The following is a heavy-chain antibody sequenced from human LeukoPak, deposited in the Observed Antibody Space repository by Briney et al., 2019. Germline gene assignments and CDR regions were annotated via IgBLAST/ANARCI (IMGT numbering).Heavy chain of an antibody. Sequence: PGGSLRLSCAASGFTVSSNYMNWVRQAPGQGLEWLSIIYSDNSGGNTYYADSVKDRFTISRDNSKNTLYLQMNDLRVDDTAVYYCARDSYGMDVWGHGTTVTVSS. CDR1: GFTVSSNY. CDR3: ARDSYGMDV. J-gene: IGHJ6*02. V-gene: IGHV3-66*01. CDR2: IYSDNSGGNT. D-gene: IGHD3-10*01.